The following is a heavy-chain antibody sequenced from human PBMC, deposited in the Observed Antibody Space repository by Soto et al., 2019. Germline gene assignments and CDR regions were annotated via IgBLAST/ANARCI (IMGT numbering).Heavy chain of an antibody. CDR3: ARAGINWLDP. V-gene: IGHV1-46*01. D-gene: IGHD6-13*01. J-gene: IGHJ5*02. CDR1: GYVFTSFH. CDR2: INPSDGRP. Sequence: QVQLVQSGAEVKKPGASVKLSCKASGYVFTSFHMHWVRQAPGQGLEWMGLINPSDGRPEYAQKFQGRGTMTSDTSTSTVYMVLNTLRSEDTAVYYCARAGINWLDPWGQGTLVTVSA.